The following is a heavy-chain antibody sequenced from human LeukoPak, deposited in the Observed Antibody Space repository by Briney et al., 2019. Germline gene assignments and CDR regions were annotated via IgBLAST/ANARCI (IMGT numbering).Heavy chain of an antibody. CDR3: ARDGFWGPFDY. J-gene: IGHJ4*02. Sequence: PGGSLRLSCAASGFTFSSYAMSWVRQAPGKGLEWVANIKQDGSEKYYVDSVKGRFTISRDNAKNSLYLQMNSLRAEDTAVYYCARDGFWGPFDYWGQGTLVTVSS. CDR1: GFTFSSYA. CDR2: IKQDGSEK. D-gene: IGHD3-16*01. V-gene: IGHV3-7*01.